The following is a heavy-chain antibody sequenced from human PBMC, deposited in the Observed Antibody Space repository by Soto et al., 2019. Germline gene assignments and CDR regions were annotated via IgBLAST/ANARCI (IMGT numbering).Heavy chain of an antibody. V-gene: IGHV3-48*03. CDR1: GFTFSSYE. Sequence: EVQLVESGGGLVQPGGSLRLSCAASGFTFSSYEMNWVRQAPGKGLEWVSYISSSGSTIYYADSVKGRFTISRDNAKNSLYLQMNSLRAEDTAVYYCARGATITMVRGARPDYWGQGTLVTVSS. CDR2: ISSSGSTI. D-gene: IGHD3-10*01. J-gene: IGHJ4*02. CDR3: ARGATITMVRGARPDY.